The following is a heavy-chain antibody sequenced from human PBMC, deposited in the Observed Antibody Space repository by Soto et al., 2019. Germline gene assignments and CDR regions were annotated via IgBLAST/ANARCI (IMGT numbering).Heavy chain of an antibody. CDR1: GFTFSSYG. CDR3: AREITEWLLPHYYYYGMDV. CDR2: IWYDGSNK. Sequence: SLRLSCAASGFTFSSYGMHWVRQAPGKGLEWVAVIWYDGSNKYYADSVKGRFTISRDNSKNTLYLQMNSLRAEDTAVYYCAREITEWLLPHYYYYGMDVWGQGTTVTVSS. D-gene: IGHD3-3*01. V-gene: IGHV3-33*01. J-gene: IGHJ6*02.